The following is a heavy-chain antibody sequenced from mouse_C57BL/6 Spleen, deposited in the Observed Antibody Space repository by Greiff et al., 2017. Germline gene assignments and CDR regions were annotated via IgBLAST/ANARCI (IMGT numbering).Heavy chain of an antibody. J-gene: IGHJ2*02. D-gene: IGHD2-10*01. Sequence: EVKLVESGPGLVKPSQSLSLTCSVTGYSITSGYYWNWIRQFPGNKLEWMGYISYDGSNNYNPSLKNRISITRDTSKNHFFLKLNSVTTEDTATYYCARGAYYGNFDYWGQGTSLTVSS. V-gene: IGHV3-6*01. CDR3: ARGAYYGNFDY. CDR2: ISYDGSN. CDR1: GYSITSGYY.